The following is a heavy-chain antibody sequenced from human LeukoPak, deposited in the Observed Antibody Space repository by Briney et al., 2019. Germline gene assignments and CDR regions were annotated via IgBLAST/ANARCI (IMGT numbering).Heavy chain of an antibody. D-gene: IGHD3-10*01. J-gene: IGHJ4*02. CDR1: GYTFTDYY. CDR2: INPNSGGT. Sequence: ASVKVSCKSSGYTFTDYYIHWVRQAPGQGLEWMGWINPNSGGTNYAQRFQGRVTMTRDTAISTAYMELSRLKSDDTAVYYCARDLWYGSGSLGYWGQGTLVTVSS. CDR3: ARDLWYGSGSLGY. V-gene: IGHV1-2*02.